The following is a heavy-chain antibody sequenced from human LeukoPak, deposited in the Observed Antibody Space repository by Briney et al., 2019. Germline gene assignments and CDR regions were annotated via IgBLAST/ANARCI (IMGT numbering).Heavy chain of an antibody. D-gene: IGHD3-22*01. CDR3: ARDRYYDSSGYYPGY. CDR2: IWYDGSNK. V-gene: IGHV3-33*01. J-gene: IGHJ4*02. Sequence: PGRSLRLSCAASGFTFSSYGMHWVRQAPGKGPEWVAVIWYDGSNKYYADSVKGRFTISRDNSKNTLYLQMNSLRAEDTAVYYCARDRYYDSSGYYPGYWGQGTLVTVSS. CDR1: GFTFSSYG.